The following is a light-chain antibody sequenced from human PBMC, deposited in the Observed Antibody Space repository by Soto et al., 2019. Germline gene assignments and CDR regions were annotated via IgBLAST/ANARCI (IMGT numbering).Light chain of an antibody. CDR3: QQGSNWPRT. CDR1: QSVSSY. CDR2: DAS. J-gene: IGKJ1*01. V-gene: IGKV3-11*01. Sequence: EILLTQSPATLSLSPGERATLSCRASQSVSSYLAWYQQKPGQAPRLLIYDASNRATGIPARFSGSGSGTDFTLTISSLEPEDFAVYYCQQGSNWPRTFGQGTKVDIK.